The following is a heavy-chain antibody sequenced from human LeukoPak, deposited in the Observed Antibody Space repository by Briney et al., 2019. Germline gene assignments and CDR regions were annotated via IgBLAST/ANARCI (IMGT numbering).Heavy chain of an antibody. V-gene: IGHV7-4-1*02. J-gene: IGHJ4*02. CDR2: INTNTGNP. Sequence: GASVKVSCKASGYTFTSYDINWVRQATGQGLEWMGWINTNTGNPTYAQGFTGRFVFSLDTSVSTAYLQISSLKAEDTAVYYCARSYYYEQYYFDYWGQGTLVTVSS. CDR1: GYTFTSYD. CDR3: ARSYYYEQYYFDY. D-gene: IGHD3-22*01.